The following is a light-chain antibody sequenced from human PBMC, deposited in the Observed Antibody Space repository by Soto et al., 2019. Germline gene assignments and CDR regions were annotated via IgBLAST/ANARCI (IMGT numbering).Light chain of an antibody. V-gene: IGKV1-39*01. CDR3: QQSYSMPYA. J-gene: IGKJ2*01. Sequence: DIQMTQSPSSLSASVGDRVTITCRASQSISSYLNWYQQKPGKAPKLLIYAASSLQSGVPSRFSGSGSGTDFTLTISSLQPEDFATYYCQQSYSMPYAFGPGTKLEIK. CDR2: AAS. CDR1: QSISSY.